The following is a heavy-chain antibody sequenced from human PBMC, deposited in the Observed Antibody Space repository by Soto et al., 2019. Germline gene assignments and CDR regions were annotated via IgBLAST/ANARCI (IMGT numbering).Heavy chain of an antibody. CDR2: IYHSGST. CDR1: GGSISSSNW. Sequence: SSETLSLTCAVSGGSISSSNWWSWVRQPPGKGLEWIGEIYHSGSTNYNPSLKSRVTISVDKSKNQFSLKLSSVTAADTAVYYCARGKNRIAAALFDYWGQGTLVTVSP. CDR3: ARGKNRIAAALFDY. D-gene: IGHD6-13*01. J-gene: IGHJ4*02. V-gene: IGHV4-4*02.